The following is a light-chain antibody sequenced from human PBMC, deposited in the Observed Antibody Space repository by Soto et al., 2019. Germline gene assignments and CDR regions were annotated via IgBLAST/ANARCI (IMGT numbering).Light chain of an antibody. V-gene: IGLV2-14*01. J-gene: IGLJ1*01. CDR1: SSDVGDYNC. Sequence: QSALTQPASVSGSPGQSITISCTGTSSDVGDYNCVSWYQQHPGKAPKLMIYDVSNRPSGVSNRFSGSKSGNTASLTIAGLQAEDAADYYCSSYTSSSTYVFGTGTKLTVL. CDR3: SSYTSSSTYV. CDR2: DVS.